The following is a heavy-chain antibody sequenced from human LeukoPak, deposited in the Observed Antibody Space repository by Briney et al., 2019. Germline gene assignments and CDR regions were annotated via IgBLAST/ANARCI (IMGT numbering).Heavy chain of an antibody. J-gene: IGHJ4*02. CDR3: ARLTYSYDSASSVYYYFDN. Sequence: PSETLSLTCSVSGFSISSGYHWGWIRHSPGKGLVWIGTIFRTGSAYYNASPKSRATMAVDTSKNQFSLKLDSVTAADTAVYYCARLTYSYDSASSVYYYFDNWGQGALVSVSS. D-gene: IGHD3-22*01. V-gene: IGHV4-38-2*01. CDR1: GFSISSGYH. CDR2: IFRTGSA.